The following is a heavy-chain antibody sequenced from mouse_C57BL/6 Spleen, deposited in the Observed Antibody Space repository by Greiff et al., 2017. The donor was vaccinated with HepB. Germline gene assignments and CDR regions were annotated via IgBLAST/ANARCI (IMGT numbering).Heavy chain of an antibody. CDR2: INPNNGGT. J-gene: IGHJ1*03. CDR3: ARPDYDGGYWYFDV. V-gene: IGHV1-26*01. D-gene: IGHD2-4*01. Sequence: EVKLQQSGPELVKPGASVKISCKASGYTFTDYYMNWVKQSHGKSLEWIGDINPNNGGTSYNQKFKGKATLTVDKSSSTAYMELRSLTSEDSAVYYCARPDYDGGYWYFDVWGTGTTVTVSS. CDR1: GYTFTDYY.